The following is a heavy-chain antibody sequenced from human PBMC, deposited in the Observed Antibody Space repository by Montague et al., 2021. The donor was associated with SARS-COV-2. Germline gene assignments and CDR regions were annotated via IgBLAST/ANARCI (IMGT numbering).Heavy chain of an antibody. Sequence: SETLSLTCVVSGDSVNTNQWTWVRQPPGKGLKWIGHVFYTGSTKYNPSLESRVTISIDTSKNQFALRLNSVSAADTAIYYCARLIGSGWTDAFDFWGQGTMVTVSS. CDR2: VFYTGST. CDR1: GDSVNTNQ. CDR3: ARLIGSGWTDAFDF. V-gene: IGHV4-59*02. J-gene: IGHJ3*01. D-gene: IGHD6-19*01.